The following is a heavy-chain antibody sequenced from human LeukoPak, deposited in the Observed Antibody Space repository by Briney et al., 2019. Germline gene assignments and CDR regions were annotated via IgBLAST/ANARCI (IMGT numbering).Heavy chain of an antibody. CDR3: ARVLHKRNYDSSDYYGY. CDR2: ISSGSSTI. Sequence: GGSLRLSCAASGFMFSSYSMNWVRQAPGKGLEWVSYISSGSSTIYYADSVEGRFTISRDNAKNSLYLQMNSLRAEDTAVYYCARVLHKRNYDSSDYYGYWGQGTLVTVSS. CDR1: GFMFSSYS. J-gene: IGHJ4*02. D-gene: IGHD3-22*01. V-gene: IGHV3-48*01.